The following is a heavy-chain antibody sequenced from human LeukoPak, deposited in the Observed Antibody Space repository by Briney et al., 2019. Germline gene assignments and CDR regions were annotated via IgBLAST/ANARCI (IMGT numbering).Heavy chain of an antibody. CDR2: INPNSGGT. CDR1: GYTFTGYY. V-gene: IGHV1-2*02. Sequence: GASVKVSCKASGYTFTGYYMHWVRQAPGQGLEWMGWINPNSGGTNYAQKFQGRVTMTRDTSISTAYMELSRLRSDDTAVYYCARVQVAIYYYDSSERTLQHWGQGTLVTVSS. CDR3: ARVQVAIYYYDSSERTLQH. J-gene: IGHJ1*01. D-gene: IGHD3-22*01.